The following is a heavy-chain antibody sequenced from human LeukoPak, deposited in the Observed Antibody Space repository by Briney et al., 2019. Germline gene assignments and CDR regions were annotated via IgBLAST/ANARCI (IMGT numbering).Heavy chain of an antibody. CDR3: ARDLGDTAVPSNWFDP. V-gene: IGHV1-46*01. CDR2: INPSGGST. CDR1: GYTFTSYY. Sequence: ASVKVSCKASGYTFTSYYMHWVRQAPGQGLEWMGIINPSGGSTSYAQKFQGRVTMTRDTSTSTVYIELSSLRSEDTAVYYCARDLGDTAVPSNWFDPWGQGTLVTVSS. D-gene: IGHD5-18*01. J-gene: IGHJ5*02.